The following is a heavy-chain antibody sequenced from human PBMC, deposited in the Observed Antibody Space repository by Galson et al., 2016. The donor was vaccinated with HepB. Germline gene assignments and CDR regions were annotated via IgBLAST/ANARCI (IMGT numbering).Heavy chain of an antibody. J-gene: IGHJ5*02. D-gene: IGHD3-10*02. Sequence: SETLSLTCAVYGESLSGYQWIWIRQPPGKGLEWIGEVDHSGNTNYNPSLKSRVTISLDTSKSQFSLKLTSVTAADTAVYYCVRGDLHIPKAFQRITMSARKYTCFDPWGQGTLVTVSS. CDR1: GESLSGYQ. CDR2: VDHSGNT. V-gene: IGHV4-34*01. CDR3: VRGDLHIPKAFQRITMSARKYTCFDP.